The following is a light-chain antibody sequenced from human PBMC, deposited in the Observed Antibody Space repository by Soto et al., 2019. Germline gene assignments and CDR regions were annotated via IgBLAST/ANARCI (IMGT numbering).Light chain of an antibody. CDR1: SSNIGAGYD. CDR3: QSYDSRLSGSV. J-gene: IGLJ3*02. Sequence: QAVLTQPPSVSVAPGQRVTISCTGSSSNIGAGYDVDGYQQIQGTAPKLLIHGYSNRPRGVPDRFSGSKSGTSASLAITGLQAEDEADYYCQSYDSRLSGSVFGGGTQLPVL. CDR2: GYS. V-gene: IGLV1-40*01.